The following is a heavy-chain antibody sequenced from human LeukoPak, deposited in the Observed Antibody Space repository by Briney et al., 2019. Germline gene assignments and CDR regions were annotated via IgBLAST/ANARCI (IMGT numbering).Heavy chain of an antibody. V-gene: IGHV3-21*01. Sequence: GGSLRLSCPASGFTFSTYSMNWVRQAPGKGLEWVSAISSSSSYIYYADSVKGRFTITRDNAKNTLYLQMNSLRAEDTAVYYCAKDGIAASGWYADYWGQGTLVTVSS. CDR1: GFTFSTYS. CDR2: ISSSSSYI. J-gene: IGHJ4*02. CDR3: AKDGIAASGWYADY. D-gene: IGHD6-19*01.